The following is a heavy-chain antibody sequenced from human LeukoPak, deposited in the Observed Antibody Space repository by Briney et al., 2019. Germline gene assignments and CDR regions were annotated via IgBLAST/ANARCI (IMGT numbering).Heavy chain of an antibody. J-gene: IGHJ3*02. CDR2: ISAYNGNT. CDR3: ARDSSGWSDAFDI. D-gene: IGHD6-19*01. CDR1: GYTFTNYA. Sequence: ASVKVSCKASGYTFTNYAISWVRQAPGQGLEWMGWISAYNGNTNYAQKLQGRVTMTTDTSTSTAYMELRSLRSDDTAVYYCARDSSGWSDAFDIWGQGTMVTVSS. V-gene: IGHV1-18*01.